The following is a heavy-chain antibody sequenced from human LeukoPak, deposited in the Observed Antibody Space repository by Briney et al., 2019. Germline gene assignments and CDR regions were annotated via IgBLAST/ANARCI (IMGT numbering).Heavy chain of an antibody. Sequence: PGGSLRLSCAASGFTFDDYGMGWVRQAPGKGLEWVSGINWNGGSTGYADSVKGRFTISRDNAKNSLYLQMNSLRAEDTALYYCARAPRYDFWSGSSWNYFDYWGQGTLVTVSS. CDR2: INWNGGST. V-gene: IGHV3-20*04. D-gene: IGHD3-3*01. CDR1: GFTFDDYG. CDR3: ARAPRYDFWSGSSWNYFDY. J-gene: IGHJ4*02.